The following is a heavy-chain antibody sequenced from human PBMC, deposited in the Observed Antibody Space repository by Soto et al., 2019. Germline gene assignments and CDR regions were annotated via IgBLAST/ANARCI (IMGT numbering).Heavy chain of an antibody. V-gene: IGHV3-53*01. J-gene: IGHJ5*02. CDR2: IYSGGST. CDR1: GFTVSSNY. CDR3: ARVSPAPPKWFDP. Sequence: GGSLRLSCAASGFTVSSNYMSWVRQAPGEGLEWVSVIYSGGSTYYADSVKGRFTISRDNSKNTLYLQMNSLRAEDTAVYYCARVSPAPPKWFDPWGQGTLVTVSS. D-gene: IGHD2-2*01.